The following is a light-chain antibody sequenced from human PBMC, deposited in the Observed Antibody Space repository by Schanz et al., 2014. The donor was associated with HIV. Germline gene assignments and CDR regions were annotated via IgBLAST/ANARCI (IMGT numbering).Light chain of an antibody. V-gene: IGKV1-5*03. CDR1: QSISGW. CDR3: LQNHIYPWT. J-gene: IGKJ1*01. Sequence: DIQLTQSPSTLSASVGDRISITCRASQSISGWLAWYQQKPGEAPNLLISEASTLESGVPSRFSGSGSGTEFTLAISSLQPDDFATYYCLQNHIYPWTLGQGTKVEVK. CDR2: EAS.